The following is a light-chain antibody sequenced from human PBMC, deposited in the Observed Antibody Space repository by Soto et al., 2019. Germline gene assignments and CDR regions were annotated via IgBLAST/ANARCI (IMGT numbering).Light chain of an antibody. Sequence: QSALTQPASVSGSPGQSITISCTGTSSDVGGYNHVSWYQHHPGKAPKVIIFDVNNRPSGISNRFSGSKSGNTASLTISGLQAEDEADYYCASYTTTSTLWVFGGGTKLTVL. V-gene: IGLV2-14*03. CDR3: ASYTTTSTLWV. CDR1: SSDVGGYNH. J-gene: IGLJ3*02. CDR2: DVN.